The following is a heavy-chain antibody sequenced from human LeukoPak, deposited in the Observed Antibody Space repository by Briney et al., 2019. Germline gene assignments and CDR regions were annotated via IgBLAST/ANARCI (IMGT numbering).Heavy chain of an antibody. CDR3: ARGVLLSWSNWFDP. Sequence: ASVKVSCKASGYTFTGYYMHWVRQAPGQGLEWMGWMNPNSGNTGYAQKFQGRVTITRNTSISTAYMELSSLRSEDTAVYYCARGVLLSWSNWFDPWGQGTLVTVSS. CDR1: GYTFTGYY. V-gene: IGHV1-8*03. D-gene: IGHD3-10*01. J-gene: IGHJ5*02. CDR2: MNPNSGNT.